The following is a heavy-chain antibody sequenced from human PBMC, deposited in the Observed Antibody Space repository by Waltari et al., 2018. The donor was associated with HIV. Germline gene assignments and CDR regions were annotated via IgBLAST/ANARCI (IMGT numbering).Heavy chain of an antibody. Sequence: GLVQPGGSLRLSCAGSGFTFSNYEMTWVRQAPGKGLEWISYISAGGTKYYADSVKGRFSISRDNAKNSLYLQMNSLRAEDTAVYYCAKAVGDTSGRYWGGDVWGQGTTVTVSS. J-gene: IGHJ6*02. CDR1: GFTFSNYE. D-gene: IGHD6-19*01. CDR3: AKAVGDTSGRYWGGDV. V-gene: IGHV3-48*03. CDR2: ISAGGTK.